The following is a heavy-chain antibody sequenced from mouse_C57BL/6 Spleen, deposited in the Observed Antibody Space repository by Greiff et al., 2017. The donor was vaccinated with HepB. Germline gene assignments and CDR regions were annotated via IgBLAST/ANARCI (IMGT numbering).Heavy chain of an antibody. CDR2: IDPNGGGT. CDR1: GYTFTSYW. V-gene: IGHV1-72*01. Sequence: QVQLQQPGAELVKPGASVKLSCKASGYTFTSYWMHWVKQRPGRGLEWIGMIDPNGGGTKYNEKFKSKATLTVDKTSSTAYMQLSSLTSEDSAVYYCASLTVIYYAIDYWGQGTSVTVSS. CDR3: ASLTVIYYAIDY. D-gene: IGHD2-13*01. J-gene: IGHJ4*01.